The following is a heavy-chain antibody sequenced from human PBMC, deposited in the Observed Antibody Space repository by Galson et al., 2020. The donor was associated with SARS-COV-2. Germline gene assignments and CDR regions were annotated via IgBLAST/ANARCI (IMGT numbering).Heavy chain of an antibody. CDR3: ARGYGGNYYYMDV. Sequence: GESLKISCASSGFTFSSYAMHWVRQAPGKGLEWGAVISYDGSNKYYADSVKGRFTISRDNSKNTLYLQMNSLRAEDTAVYYCARGYGGNYYYMDVWGKGTTVTVSS. CDR1: GFTFSSYA. CDR2: ISYDGSNK. V-gene: IGHV3-30*01. J-gene: IGHJ6*03. D-gene: IGHD4-17*01.